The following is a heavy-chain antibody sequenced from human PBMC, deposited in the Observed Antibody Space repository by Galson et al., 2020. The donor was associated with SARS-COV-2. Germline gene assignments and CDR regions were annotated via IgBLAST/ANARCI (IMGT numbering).Heavy chain of an antibody. CDR1: GYTLTELS. J-gene: IGHJ6*02. V-gene: IGHV1-24*01. CDR3: ATSPVVRGVRRNYYYFYGMDV. CDR2: FDPEDGET. D-gene: IGHD3-10*01. Sequence: ASVKVSCKVSGYTLTELSMHWVRQAPGKGLEWMGGFDPEDGETIYAQKFQRRVTMTEDTSTDTAYMELSSLRSEDTAVDYCATSPVVRGVRRNYYYFYGMDVWGQGTTVTVSS.